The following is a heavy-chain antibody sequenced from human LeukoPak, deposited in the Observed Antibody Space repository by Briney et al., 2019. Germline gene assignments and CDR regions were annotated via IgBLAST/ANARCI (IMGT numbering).Heavy chain of an antibody. Sequence: ASVKVSCKASGYTFTGYYMHWVRQAPGQGLEWMGRINPNSGGTNYAQKFQGRDTMTRDTSISTAYMELSRLRSDDTAVYYCARDASGIAAAGTTYYFDYWGQGTLVTVSS. J-gene: IGHJ4*02. CDR3: ARDASGIAAAGTTYYFDY. V-gene: IGHV1-2*06. D-gene: IGHD6-13*01. CDR1: GYTFTGYY. CDR2: INPNSGGT.